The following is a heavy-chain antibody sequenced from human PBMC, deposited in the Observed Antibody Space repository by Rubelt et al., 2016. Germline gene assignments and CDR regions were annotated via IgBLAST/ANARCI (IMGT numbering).Heavy chain of an antibody. V-gene: IGHV4-34*01. Sequence: QVQLQQWGAGLLKPSETLSLTCAVYGGSFSGYYWSWIRQPPGKGLEWIGEINHSGSTNYNPSLKSRVTISGCKSKNQFSLKRTSVTAAETAVYYCARDPRPIVVEGGRYYFDYWGQGTLVTVSS. J-gene: IGHJ4*02. CDR3: ARDPRPIVVEGGRYYFDY. CDR2: INHSGST. D-gene: IGHD3-22*01. CDR1: GGSFSGYY.